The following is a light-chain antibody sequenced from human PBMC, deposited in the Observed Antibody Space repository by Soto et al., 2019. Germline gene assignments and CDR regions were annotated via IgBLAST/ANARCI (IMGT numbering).Light chain of an antibody. CDR1: QSISSW. Sequence: DILMTQSPSTLSASVGDRVTITCRARQSISSWLAWYQQKPGKAPKLLIYDAFTLERGVPSRFSGSGSGTEFTLTISSLQPDDFATYYCQQYNSYSPWTFGQGTKVEIK. V-gene: IGKV1-5*01. CDR2: DAF. CDR3: QQYNSYSPWT. J-gene: IGKJ1*01.